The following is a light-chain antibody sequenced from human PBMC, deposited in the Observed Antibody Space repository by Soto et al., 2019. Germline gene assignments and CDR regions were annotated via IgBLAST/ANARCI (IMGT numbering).Light chain of an antibody. CDR1: FSDIGTYNF. CDR3: SSYSSTAALMV. CDR2: EVT. J-gene: IGLJ2*01. V-gene: IGLV2-14*01. Sequence: QSVLTQPASISGSPGQSITISCTGTFSDIGTYNFVSWYQFHPDEVPKLIIYEVTDRPSGVSDRFSGSKSGDTATLTISGLRPEDEYFYFCSSYSSTAALMVFGGGTKLTVL.